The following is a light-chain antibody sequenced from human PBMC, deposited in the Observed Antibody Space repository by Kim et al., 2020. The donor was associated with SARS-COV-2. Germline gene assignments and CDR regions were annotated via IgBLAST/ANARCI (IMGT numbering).Light chain of an antibody. V-gene: IGKV1-5*03. CDR1: QTISTW. CDR2: LAS. J-gene: IGKJ2*01. Sequence: DIQMTQSPSTLYASVGDRVAITCRASQTISTWLAWYQEKPGKAPKLLLYLASTLESGVPSGFSGSGSGTEFTLTIDRLQPDDFATNYCQHYIRLPDTFGQGTKQEI. CDR3: QHYIRLPDT.